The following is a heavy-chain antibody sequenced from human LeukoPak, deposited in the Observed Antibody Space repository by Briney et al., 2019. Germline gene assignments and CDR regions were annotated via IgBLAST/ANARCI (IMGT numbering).Heavy chain of an antibody. CDR3: AKDRGYCTGIPCSEFDS. CDR1: GFTFEIYP. D-gene: IGHD2-8*02. Sequence: GGSLRLSCAASGFTFEIYPMHWVRQAPRKALEWVAFIGSSGGNTYYADSVKGRFTISRDDSKNSIYLQMNSLRIEDTALYYCAKDRGYCTGIPCSEFDSWGQGTLVTVSS. CDR2: IGSSGGNT. V-gene: IGHV3-43*01. J-gene: IGHJ4*02.